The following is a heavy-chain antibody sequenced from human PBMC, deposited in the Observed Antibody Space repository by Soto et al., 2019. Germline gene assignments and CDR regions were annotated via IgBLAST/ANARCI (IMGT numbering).Heavy chain of an antibody. J-gene: IGHJ6*03. V-gene: IGHV3-66*01. Sequence: PGGSLRLSCAASGFTVSSKYMSWVRQAPGKGLEWVSLIQSGGPTYYADSVKGRFTISRDTSENTLHLQMDSLRAEDTAVYYCARDVVLCDGGRANGVPLAVGGKGPTVTV. CDR3: ARDVVLCDGGRANGVPLAV. D-gene: IGHD2-21*01. CDR2: IQSGGPT. CDR1: GFTVSSKY.